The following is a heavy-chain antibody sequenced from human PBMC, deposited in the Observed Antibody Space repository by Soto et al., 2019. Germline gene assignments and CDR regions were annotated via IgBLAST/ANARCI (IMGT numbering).Heavy chain of an antibody. V-gene: IGHV3-30*18. CDR2: ISYDGSNK. Sequence: GGSLRLSCAASGFTFSSYGMHWVRQAPGKGLEWVAVISYDGSNKYYADSVKGRFTISRDNSKNTLYLQVNSLRAEDTAIYYCAKDRSSSWYFYFDYWGQGTLVTVPS. CDR3: AKDRSSSWYFYFDY. D-gene: IGHD6-13*01. J-gene: IGHJ4*02. CDR1: GFTFSSYG.